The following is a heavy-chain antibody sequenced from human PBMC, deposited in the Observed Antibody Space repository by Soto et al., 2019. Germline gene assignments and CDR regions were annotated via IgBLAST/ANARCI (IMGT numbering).Heavy chain of an antibody. CDR1: GGSISRSSYY. CDR2: IYYSGST. J-gene: IGHJ4*02. Sequence: PSETLSLTCTVSGGSISRSSYYRGWIRQPPGKGLEWIGSIYYSGSTYYNPSLKSRVTISVDTSKNQFSLKLSSVTAADTAVYYCARHDYGGFGLWGQGTLVTVS. V-gene: IGHV4-39*01. D-gene: IGHD4-17*01. CDR3: ARHDYGGFGL.